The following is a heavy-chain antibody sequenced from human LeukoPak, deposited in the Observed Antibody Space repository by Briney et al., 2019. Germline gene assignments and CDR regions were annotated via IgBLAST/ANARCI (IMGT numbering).Heavy chain of an antibody. CDR3: ARDAGTSTTVTTWWYYYGMDV. CDR2: IYSGGST. Sequence: GGSLRLSCAASGFTVSSNYMSWVRQAPGKGLEWVSVIYSGGSTYYADSVKGRFTISRDNSKNTLYLQMNSLRAEDTAVYYCARDAGTSTTVTTWWYYYGMDVWGQGTTVTVSS. J-gene: IGHJ6*02. D-gene: IGHD4-17*01. CDR1: GFTVSSNY. V-gene: IGHV3-66*01.